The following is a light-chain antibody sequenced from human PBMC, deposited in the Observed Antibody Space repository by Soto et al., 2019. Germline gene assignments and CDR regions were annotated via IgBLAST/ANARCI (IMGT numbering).Light chain of an antibody. CDR2: EAS. J-gene: IGLJ1*01. Sequence: QSVLTQPPSVSGSPGQSVTISCTGTSTDFVSYNRVSWYQQPPGTAPKLIIYEASNRPSGVPDRFSGSKSGNTASLTVSALQAEDAADYYCSSYTDRKNLVFGTGTKVTVL. CDR1: STDFVSYNR. CDR3: SSYTDRKNLV. V-gene: IGLV2-18*02.